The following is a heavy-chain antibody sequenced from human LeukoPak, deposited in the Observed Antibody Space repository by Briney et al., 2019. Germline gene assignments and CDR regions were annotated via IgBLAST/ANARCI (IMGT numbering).Heavy chain of an antibody. CDR3: ATYSGAHHKTFDD. J-gene: IGHJ4*02. CDR2: IYSGGST. D-gene: IGHD1-26*01. Sequence: PGGSLRLSCAASGFTVSSNYMSWVRQAPGKGLEWVSVIYSGGSTYYADSVKGRFTISRDNSKNTLYLQMNSLRAEDTAVYYCATYSGAHHKTFDDWGQGTLVTVSS. V-gene: IGHV3-66*01. CDR1: GFTVSSNY.